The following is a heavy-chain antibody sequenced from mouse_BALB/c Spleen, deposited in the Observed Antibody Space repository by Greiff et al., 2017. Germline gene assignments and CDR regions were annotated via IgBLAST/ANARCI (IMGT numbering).Heavy chain of an antibody. D-gene: IGHD2-4*01. V-gene: IGHV1-31*01. CDR2: INPYNGAT. CDR1: GYSFTGYY. Sequence: VQLQQSGPELVKPGASVKISCKASGYSFTGYYMHWVKQSHVKSLEWIGRINPYNGATSYNQNFKDKASLTVDKSSSTAYMELHSLTSEDSAVYYCARGEGLGDYYAMDYWGQGTSVTVSS. CDR3: ARGEGLGDYYAMDY. J-gene: IGHJ4*01.